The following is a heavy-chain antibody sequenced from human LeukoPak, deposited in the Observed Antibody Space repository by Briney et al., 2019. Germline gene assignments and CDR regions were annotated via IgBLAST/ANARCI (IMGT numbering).Heavy chain of an antibody. CDR2: INSDGGGA. V-gene: IGHV3-74*01. CDR1: GITFGNNW. D-gene: IGHD3-22*01. J-gene: IGHJ4*02. CDR3: ARSTYYYDIADY. Sequence: GGSLRLSCAASGITFGNNWMHWVRQGPGKGLVWISRINSDGGGAIYADSVKGRFTISRDNAKNSLYLQMNSLRAEDTAVYYCARSTYYYDIADYWGQGTLVTVSS.